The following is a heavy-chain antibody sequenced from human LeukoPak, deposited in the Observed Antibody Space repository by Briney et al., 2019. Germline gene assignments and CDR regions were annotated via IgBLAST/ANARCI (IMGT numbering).Heavy chain of an antibody. CDR1: GYTFTSYY. D-gene: IGHD2-2*01. J-gene: IGHJ4*02. Sequence: ASVKVSCKASGYTFTSYYMHWVRQAPGQGLEWMGIINPSGGSTSYAQKFQGRVTMTRDTSISTAHMEVSRLRSDDTAVYYCARANSLYCSSSTCLFDYWGQGTLVTVSS. CDR2: INPSGGST. V-gene: IGHV1-46*01. CDR3: ARANSLYCSSSTCLFDY.